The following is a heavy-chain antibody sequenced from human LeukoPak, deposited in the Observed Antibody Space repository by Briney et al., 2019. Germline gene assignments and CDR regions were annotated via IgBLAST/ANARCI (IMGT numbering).Heavy chain of an antibody. D-gene: IGHD3-9*01. V-gene: IGHV3-21*01. CDR1: GFTFCSYS. Sequence: GGSLRLSCAASGFTFCSYSMNWVRQAPGKGLEWVSSISSSSSYIYYADSVKGRFTISRDNAKNSLCLQMNSLRAEDTAVYYCARDKEDYDILTGYYLGYWGQGTLVTVSS. CDR2: ISSSSSYI. CDR3: ARDKEDYDILTGYYLGY. J-gene: IGHJ4*02.